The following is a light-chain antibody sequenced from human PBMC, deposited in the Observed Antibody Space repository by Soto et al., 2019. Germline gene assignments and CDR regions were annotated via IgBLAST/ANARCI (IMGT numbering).Light chain of an antibody. V-gene: IGKV1-39*01. CDR1: QSISSF. CDR2: TAS. CDR3: QQGYSMTT. Sequence: DIQMTQSPSSLSASVGDRVTITCRASQSISSFLNWYQQKPGKAPKLLIYTASSLQSGVPSRFSGRGSGTDFTLTISSLQPKDFETYYCQQGYSMTTFGGGTKLEIK. J-gene: IGKJ4*01.